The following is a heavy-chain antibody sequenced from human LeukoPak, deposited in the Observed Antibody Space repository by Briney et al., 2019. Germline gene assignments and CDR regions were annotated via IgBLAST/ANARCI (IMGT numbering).Heavy chain of an antibody. CDR2: IWYDGSNK. Sequence: GGSLRLSCAASGFTVSSYGMHLVRQAPGKGLEWVAVIWYDGSNKYYADSVKGRFTISRDNSKNTLYLQMNSLRAEDTAVYYCARATVAGFFDYWGQGTLVTVSS. CDR1: GFTVSSYG. J-gene: IGHJ4*02. V-gene: IGHV3-33*01. D-gene: IGHD6-19*01. CDR3: ARATVAGFFDY.